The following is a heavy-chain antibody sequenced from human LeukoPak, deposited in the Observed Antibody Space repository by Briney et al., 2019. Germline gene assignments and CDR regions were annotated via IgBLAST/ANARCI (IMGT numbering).Heavy chain of an antibody. CDR1: GFTFSNYA. CDR2: ISNTGAST. CDR3: AKGRDVLLWFGELTLKY. V-gene: IGHV3-23*01. D-gene: IGHD3-10*01. Sequence: GGSLRLSCAASGFTFSNYAMAWVRQAPGKGLEWVSGISNTGASTYYPDSVKGRFTISRDNSKNTLFLQMNSLRVDDTAVYYCAKGRDVLLWFGELTLKYWGQGTLVTVSS. J-gene: IGHJ4*02.